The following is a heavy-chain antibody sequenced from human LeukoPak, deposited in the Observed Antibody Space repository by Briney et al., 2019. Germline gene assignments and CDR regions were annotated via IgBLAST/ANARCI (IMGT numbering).Heavy chain of an antibody. CDR2: IRSQASGGTT. CDR3: TRVGTSATYVF. V-gene: IGHV3-49*03. Sequence: GGSLRLSCAGSGFTLGDYYMTWFRQAPGKGLEWVGFIRSQASGGTTDYAACVRDRFTISRGDSKSIVYLQMNSLKTEDTAVYYCTRVGTSATYVFWGQGVLVAVSS. CDR1: GFTLGDYY. J-gene: IGHJ4*02. D-gene: IGHD1-26*01.